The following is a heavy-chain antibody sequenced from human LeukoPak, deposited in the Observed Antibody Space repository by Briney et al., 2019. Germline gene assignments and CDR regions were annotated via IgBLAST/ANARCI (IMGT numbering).Heavy chain of an antibody. Sequence: GGSLRLSCGASGFTFSSYSMNWVRQAPGKGLEWVSSISSSSSYIYYADSVKGRFTISRDNAKNSLYLQMNSLRAEDTAVYYCARAHPWYSSKPNWFDPWGQGTLVTVSS. CDR1: GFTFSSYS. CDR2: ISSSSSYI. V-gene: IGHV3-21*01. J-gene: IGHJ5*02. CDR3: ARAHPWYSSKPNWFDP. D-gene: IGHD6-13*01.